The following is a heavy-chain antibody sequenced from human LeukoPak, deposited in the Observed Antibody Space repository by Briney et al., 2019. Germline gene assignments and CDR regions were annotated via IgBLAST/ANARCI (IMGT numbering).Heavy chain of an antibody. V-gene: IGHV4-38-2*02. D-gene: IGHD5-24*01. J-gene: IGHJ6*03. Sequence: PSETLSLTCTVSGYSISSGYYWGWIRQPPGKGLEWIGEINHSGSTNYNPSLKSRVTISVDTSKNQFSLKLSSVTAADTAVYYCARASRDGYNWSYYYYYMDVWGKGTTVTVSS. CDR3: ARASRDGYNWSYYYYYMDV. CDR2: INHSGST. CDR1: GYSISSGYY.